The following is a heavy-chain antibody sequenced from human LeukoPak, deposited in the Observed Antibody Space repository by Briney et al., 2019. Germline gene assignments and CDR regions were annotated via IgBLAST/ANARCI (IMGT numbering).Heavy chain of an antibody. CDR1: GGTFISYA. D-gene: IGHD3-22*01. CDR3: ARVPVRRGSSGYYSLDY. V-gene: IGHV1-69*13. J-gene: IGHJ4*02. Sequence: GASVKVSCKASGGTFISYAISWVRQAPGQGLEWMGGIIPIFGTANYAQKFQGRVTITADESTSTAYMELSSLRSEDTAVYYCARVPVRRGSSGYYSLDYWGQGTLVTVSS. CDR2: IIPIFGTA.